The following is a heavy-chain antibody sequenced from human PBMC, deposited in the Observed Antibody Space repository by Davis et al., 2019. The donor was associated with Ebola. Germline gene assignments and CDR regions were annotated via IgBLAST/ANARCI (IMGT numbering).Heavy chain of an antibody. CDR2: ISSSGTVT. D-gene: IGHD3-22*01. Sequence: GESLTISCAASGFTFNTYAMSWVRQPPGKGLEWISSISSSGTVTYYADSVKGRFTISRDSSKNTLDLQMNSLRAEDTALYSCTKGDRDYSSSPFDYWGQGTLVTVSS. CDR1: GFTFNTYA. V-gene: IGHV3-23*01. J-gene: IGHJ4*02. CDR3: TKGDRDYSSSPFDY.